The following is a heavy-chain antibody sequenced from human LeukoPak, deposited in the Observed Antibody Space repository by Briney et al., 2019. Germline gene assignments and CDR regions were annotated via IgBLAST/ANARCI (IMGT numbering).Heavy chain of an antibody. CDR2: ISSSSIYV. Sequence: GGSLRLSCAASGFTFSIYSMNWARQAPGKGLEWVSSISSSSIYVYYADSVKGRFTISRDNAKNSLYLQMNSLRAEDTAVYYCARPIGGAFDYWGQGTLVTVSS. D-gene: IGHD3-10*01. V-gene: IGHV3-21*01. J-gene: IGHJ4*02. CDR3: ARPIGGAFDY. CDR1: GFTFSIYS.